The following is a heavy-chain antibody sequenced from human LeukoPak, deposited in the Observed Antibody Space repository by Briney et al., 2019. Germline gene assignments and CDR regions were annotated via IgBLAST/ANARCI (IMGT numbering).Heavy chain of an antibody. Sequence: GGSLRLSCAASGFTFSSYSMNWVRQAPGKGLEWVSSISSSSSYIYYADSVKGRFTNSRDNAKNSLYLQMNSLRAEDTAVYYCARDSSGWPTYLTYWGQGTLVTVSS. CDR2: ISSSSSYI. CDR1: GFTFSSYS. D-gene: IGHD6-19*01. V-gene: IGHV3-21*01. CDR3: ARDSSGWPTYLTY. J-gene: IGHJ4*02.